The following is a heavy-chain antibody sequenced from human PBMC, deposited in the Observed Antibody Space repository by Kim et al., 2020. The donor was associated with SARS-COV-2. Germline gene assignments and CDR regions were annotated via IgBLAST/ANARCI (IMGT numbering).Heavy chain of an antibody. Sequence: SETLSLTCTVSGGSISSGGYYWSWIRQHPGKGLEWIGYIYYSGSTYYNPSLKSRVTISVDTSKNQFSLKLSSVTAADAAGYYCAREGTGTTYSWFDPWGQGTLVTVSS. V-gene: IGHV4-31*03. CDR2: IYYSGST. D-gene: IGHD1-7*01. J-gene: IGHJ5*02. CDR1: GGSISSGGYY. CDR3: AREGTGTTYSWFDP.